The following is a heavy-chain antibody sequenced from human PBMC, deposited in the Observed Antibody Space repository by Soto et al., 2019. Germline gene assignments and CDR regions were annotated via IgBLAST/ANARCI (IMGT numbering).Heavy chain of an antibody. D-gene: IGHD3-10*01. Sequence: GGSLRLSCAASGFTFSSYSMTWVRQAPGKGLEWVSSISSGNNYTSNADSWKVRFTISRDNDKNSLFLQVNSLRAEDTAVYYCARVTAPRITVLRGPPPMRGFDIWGQGTMVTVSS. J-gene: IGHJ3*02. CDR2: ISSGNNYT. CDR3: ARVTAPRITVLRGPPPMRGFDI. CDR1: GFTFSSYS. V-gene: IGHV3-21*01.